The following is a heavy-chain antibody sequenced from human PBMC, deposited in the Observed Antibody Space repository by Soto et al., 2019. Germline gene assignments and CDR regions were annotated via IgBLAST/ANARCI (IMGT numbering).Heavy chain of an antibody. CDR1: GDSVSSNSAA. Sequence: SQTLSLTCAISGDSVSSNSAAWNWIRQSPSRGLEWLGRTYYRSKWYNDYAVSVKSRITINPDTSKNQFSLQLNSVTPEDTAVYYCARGFSNSSAWLLDWFDPWGQGTLVTVSS. V-gene: IGHV6-1*01. J-gene: IGHJ5*02. D-gene: IGHD6-19*01. CDR3: ARGFSNSSAWLLDWFDP. CDR2: TYYRSKWYN.